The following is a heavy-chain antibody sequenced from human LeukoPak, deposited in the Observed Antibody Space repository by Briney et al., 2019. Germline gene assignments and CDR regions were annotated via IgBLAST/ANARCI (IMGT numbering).Heavy chain of an antibody. Sequence: GEPWRISCKGSGYSFTSYWIGWVRQMPGKGLEWMGIIYPGDSDTRYSPSFQGQVTISADKSISTAYLQWSSLKASDTAMYYCARVGPPDRYCSGGSCYSAPFDYWGQGTLVTVSS. CDR3: ARVGPPDRYCSGGSCYSAPFDY. D-gene: IGHD2-15*01. CDR1: GYSFTSYW. V-gene: IGHV5-51*01. CDR2: IYPGDSDT. J-gene: IGHJ4*02.